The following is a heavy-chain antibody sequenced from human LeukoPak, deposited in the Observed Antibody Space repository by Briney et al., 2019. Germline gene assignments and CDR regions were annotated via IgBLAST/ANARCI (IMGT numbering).Heavy chain of an antibody. CDR3: ATYYDKSGYYGRHDY. V-gene: IGHV3-21*01. J-gene: IGHJ4*02. Sequence: PGGSLRLSCAASGFTFSSYSMNWVRQAPGKGLEWVSSISSSSSYIYYADSVKGRFTISRDNAKNSLYLQMNSLRAEDTAVYYCATYYDKSGYYGRHDYWGQGTLVTVSS. D-gene: IGHD3-22*01. CDR1: GFTFSSYS. CDR2: ISSSSSYI.